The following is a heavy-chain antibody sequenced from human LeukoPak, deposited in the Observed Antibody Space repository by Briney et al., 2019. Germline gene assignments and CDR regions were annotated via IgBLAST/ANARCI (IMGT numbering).Heavy chain of an antibody. D-gene: IGHD3-3*01. CDR1: GGSIGGYS. CDR2: ISYTGIT. V-gene: IGHV4-59*01. Sequence: SETLSLTCSVSGGSIGGYSWTWVRQPPGKRLEYIGYISYTGITNYNPSLKSRVTISVDTSKNQFSLKLSSVTAADTAVYYCARERGNYDFWSGYYSSWGQGTLVTVSS. CDR3: ARERGNYDFWSGYYSS. J-gene: IGHJ4*02.